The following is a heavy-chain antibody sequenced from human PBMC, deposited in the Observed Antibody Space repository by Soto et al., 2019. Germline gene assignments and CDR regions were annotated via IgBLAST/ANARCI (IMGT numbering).Heavy chain of an antibody. J-gene: IGHJ4*02. Sequence: EVQLVESGGGLVKPGGSLRLSCAASGFPFSKAWMSWVRQVPGKELEWVGRIKSKADGGTTDYAAPVKGRFTISSDDSSNTLYLQMNSLKTEDTAVYYCTKVLGYCSGGNCFTFDYWGQGAVVTVSS. D-gene: IGHD2-15*01. CDR2: IKSKADGGTT. V-gene: IGHV3-15*01. CDR1: GFPFSKAW. CDR3: TKVLGYCSGGNCFTFDY.